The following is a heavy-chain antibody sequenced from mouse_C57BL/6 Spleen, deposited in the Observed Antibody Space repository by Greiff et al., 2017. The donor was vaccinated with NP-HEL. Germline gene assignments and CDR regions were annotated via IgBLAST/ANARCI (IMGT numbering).Heavy chain of an antibody. CDR3: ASETAQATGFAY. CDR1: GYSITSGYY. Sequence: VQLQESGPGLVKPSQSLSLTCSVTGYSITSGYYWNWIRQFPGNKLEWMGYISYDGSNNYNPSLKNRISITRDTSKNQFFLKLNSVTTEDTATYYCASETAQATGFAYWGQGTLVTVSA. J-gene: IGHJ3*01. D-gene: IGHD3-2*02. V-gene: IGHV3-6*01. CDR2: ISYDGSN.